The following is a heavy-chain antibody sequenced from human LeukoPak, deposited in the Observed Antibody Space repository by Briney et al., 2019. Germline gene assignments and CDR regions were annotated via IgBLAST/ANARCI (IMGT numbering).Heavy chain of an antibody. Sequence: PSETLSLTCIVSSDSISGYYWNWIRQPPGKGLEWIGYICSSGTTYYNPSLRSRVSMSVDTSKNHSSLKLSSVTAADTAVYYCARSHRSMEALVVNDAFDIWGQGTMVTVSS. J-gene: IGHJ3*02. CDR1: SDSISGYY. V-gene: IGHV4-59*01. CDR2: ICSSGTT. D-gene: IGHD3-22*01. CDR3: ARSHRSMEALVVNDAFDI.